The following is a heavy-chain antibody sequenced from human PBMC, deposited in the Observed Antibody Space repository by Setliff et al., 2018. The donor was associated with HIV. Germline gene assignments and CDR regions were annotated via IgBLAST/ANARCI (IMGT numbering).Heavy chain of an antibody. J-gene: IGHJ4*02. D-gene: IGHD6-19*01. CDR1: GDSITSHY. Sequence: SETLSLTCSVSGDSITSHYWSWIRQPPGKGLEWIGYIYFTGSTNYNPSLKSRVTISVDTSKNQFSLKLSSVTAADTAVYYCARPFRWLQFPDRFDSWGQGALVTVSS. V-gene: IGHV4-59*11. CDR2: IYFTGST. CDR3: ARPFRWLQFPDRFDS.